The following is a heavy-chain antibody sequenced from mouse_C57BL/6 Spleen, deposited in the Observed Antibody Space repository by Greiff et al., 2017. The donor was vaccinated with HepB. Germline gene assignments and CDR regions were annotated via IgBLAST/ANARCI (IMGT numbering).Heavy chain of an antibody. V-gene: IGHV1-64*01. J-gene: IGHJ1*03. CDR3: ARWGEYFDV. CDR1: GYTFTSYW. CDR2: IHPNSGST. Sequence: QVQLQQPGAELVKPGASVKLSCKASGYTFTSYWMHWVKQRPGQGLEWIGMIHPNSGSTNYNEKFKSQATLTVDKSSSTAYMQLSSLTSEDSAVYYCARWGEYFDVWGTGTTVTVSS.